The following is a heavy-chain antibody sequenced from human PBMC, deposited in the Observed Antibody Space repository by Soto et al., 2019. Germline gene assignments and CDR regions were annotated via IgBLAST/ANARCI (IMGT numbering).Heavy chain of an antibody. D-gene: IGHD7-27*01. J-gene: IGHJ4*02. CDR2: ITVYNGNT. CDR1: GYSFNSYG. V-gene: IGHV1-18*01. CDR3: ARYHNWGLDY. Sequence: ASVKVSCKASGYSFNSYGFSWVRQAPGQGLEWMGWITVYNGNTNYAQKFQGRVTVTTDTSTSTAYMELRSLRSDDTAVYYCARYHNWGLDYWGQGTLVTVSS.